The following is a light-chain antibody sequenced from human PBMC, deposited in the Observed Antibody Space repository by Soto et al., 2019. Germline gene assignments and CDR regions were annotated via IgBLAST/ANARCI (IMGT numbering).Light chain of an antibody. V-gene: IGLV3-21*04. CDR1: NIGSKS. Sequence: SYELTQPPSVSVAPGKTARITCGGNNIGSKSVHWYQQKPGQAPVLVIYYDSDRPSVIPERFSGSNSGNTATLTISRVEAVDEADYYCQVWDSSSDHVVFGGGTKGTVL. CDR2: YDS. CDR3: QVWDSSSDHVV. J-gene: IGLJ2*01.